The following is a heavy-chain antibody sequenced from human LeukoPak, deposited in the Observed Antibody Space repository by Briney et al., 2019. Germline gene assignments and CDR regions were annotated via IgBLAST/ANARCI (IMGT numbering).Heavy chain of an antibody. CDR3: ARDHSDRCSGGSCYVPGAYYYYGMDV. Sequence: ASVKVSCKASGYTFTSYYMHWVRQAPGQGLEWMGIINPSGGSTSYAQKFQGRVTITADESTSTAYMELSSLRSEDTAVYYCARDHSDRCSGGSCYVPGAYYYYGMDVWGQGTTVTVSS. CDR2: INPSGGST. J-gene: IGHJ6*02. D-gene: IGHD2-15*01. V-gene: IGHV1-46*01. CDR1: GYTFTSYY.